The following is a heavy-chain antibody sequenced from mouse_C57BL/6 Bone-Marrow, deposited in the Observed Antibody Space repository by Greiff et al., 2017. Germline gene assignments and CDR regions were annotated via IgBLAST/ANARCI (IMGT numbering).Heavy chain of an antibody. CDR3: ARDWDKNFDY. J-gene: IGHJ2*01. CDR2: IDPSDSYT. D-gene: IGHD4-1*01. Sequence: QVQLQQPGAELVMPGASVKLSCKASGYTFTSYWMHWVQQRPGQGLEWIGEIDPSDSYTNYNQKFKGKSTLTVDKSSSTAYMQLSSLTSEDSAVYYCARDWDKNFDYWGQGTTLTVSS. CDR1: GYTFTSYW. V-gene: IGHV1-69*01.